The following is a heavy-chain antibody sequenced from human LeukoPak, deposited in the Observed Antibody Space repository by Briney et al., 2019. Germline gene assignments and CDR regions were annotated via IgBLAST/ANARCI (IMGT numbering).Heavy chain of an antibody. V-gene: IGHV4-59*01. D-gene: IGHD6-13*01. CDR1: GGSISSYY. CDR2: IYYSGST. CDR3: ARDEVGSSWYGFNY. J-gene: IGHJ4*02. Sequence: SETLSLTCTVSGGSISSYYWSWIRQPPGKGLEWIGYIYYSGSTNYNPSLKSRVTISVDTSKNQFSLKLSSVTAADTAVYYCARDEVGSSWYGFNYWGQGTLVTVSS.